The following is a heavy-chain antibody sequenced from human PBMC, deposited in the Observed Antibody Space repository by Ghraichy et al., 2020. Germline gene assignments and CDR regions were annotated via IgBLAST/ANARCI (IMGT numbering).Heavy chain of an antibody. V-gene: IGHV4-34*01. Sequence: GSLRLSCAVYGGSFSGYYWSWIRQPPGKGLEWIGEINHSGSTNYNPSLKSRVTISVDTSKNQFSLKLSSVTAADTAVYYCARARIQLWLRWFDYWGQGTLVTVSS. D-gene: IGHD5-18*01. CDR2: INHSGST. CDR1: GGSFSGYY. CDR3: ARARIQLWLRWFDY. J-gene: IGHJ4*02.